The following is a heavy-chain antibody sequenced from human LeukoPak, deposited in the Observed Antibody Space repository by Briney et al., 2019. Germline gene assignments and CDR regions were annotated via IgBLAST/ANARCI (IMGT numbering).Heavy chain of an antibody. Sequence: ASETLSLTCTVSGGSISSSSYYWGWIRQPPGKGLEWIGEINHSGSTNYNPSLKSRVTISVDTSKNQFSLKLSSVTAADTAVYYCARGKSRGGHIDYWGQGTLVTVSS. CDR2: INHSGST. D-gene: IGHD3-16*01. CDR1: GGSISSSSYY. J-gene: IGHJ4*02. V-gene: IGHV4-39*07. CDR3: ARGKSRGGHIDY.